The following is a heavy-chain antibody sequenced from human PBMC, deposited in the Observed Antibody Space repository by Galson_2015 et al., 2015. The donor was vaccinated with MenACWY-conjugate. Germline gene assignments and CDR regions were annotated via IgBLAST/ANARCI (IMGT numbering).Heavy chain of an antibody. D-gene: IGHD5-24*01. CDR2: IYHSGST. CDR3: AGGSGWLTEY. Sequence: LSLTCTVSGGSISRYYWHWMRQPPWKGLERIANIYHSGSTNYNSSLKSRVTISVDTSKNQFSLKLTSVTAADTAVYYCAGGSGWLTEYWGQGTLVTVST. V-gene: IGHV4-59*01. CDR1: GGSISRYY. J-gene: IGHJ4*02.